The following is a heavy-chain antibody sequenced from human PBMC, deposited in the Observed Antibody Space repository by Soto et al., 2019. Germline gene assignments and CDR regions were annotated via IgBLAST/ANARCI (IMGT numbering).Heavy chain of an antibody. CDR2: ISWNSGFI. Sequence: PGGSLRLSCAASGFTFDDYAMHWVRQAPGKGLEWVSGISWNSGFIGYADSVKGRFTISRDNAKNSLYLQMNSLRAEDTALYYCLAVAGILYWGQGTLVTVSS. CDR1: GFTFDDYA. CDR3: LAVAGILY. V-gene: IGHV3-9*01. D-gene: IGHD6-19*01. J-gene: IGHJ4*02.